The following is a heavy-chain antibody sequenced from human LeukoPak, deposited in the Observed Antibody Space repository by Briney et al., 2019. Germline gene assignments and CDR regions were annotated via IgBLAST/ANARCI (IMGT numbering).Heavy chain of an antibody. J-gene: IGHJ4*02. CDR1: GFTVSSNY. D-gene: IGHD6-19*01. Sequence: GGSLRLSCAASGFTVSSNYMSWVRQAPGKGLEWVSVIYSGGSTYYADSVKGRFTISRDNAKNSLYLQMNSLRDEDTAVYYCARVKAVAGTGGDYWGQGTLVTVSS. V-gene: IGHV3-66*01. CDR3: ARVKAVAGTGGDY. CDR2: IYSGGST.